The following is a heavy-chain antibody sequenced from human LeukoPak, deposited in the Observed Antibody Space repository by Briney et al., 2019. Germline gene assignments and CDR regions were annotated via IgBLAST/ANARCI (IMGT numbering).Heavy chain of an antibody. J-gene: IGHJ4*02. CDR1: GFTFSDHF. V-gene: IGHV3-72*01. CDR2: SRNKAKSYTT. D-gene: IGHD6-19*01. CDR3: VRVGSVSGSDYLDY. Sequence: PGGSLRLSCAVSGFTFSDHFLDWVRQAPGKGLEWVGRSRNKAKSYTTEYAASVKGRFTISRDDSKNSLYLQMNSLETEDTAVYYCVRVGSVSGSDYLDYWGQGTLVTASS.